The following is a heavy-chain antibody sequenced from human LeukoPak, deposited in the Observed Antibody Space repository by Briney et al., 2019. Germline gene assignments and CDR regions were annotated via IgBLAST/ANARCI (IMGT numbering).Heavy chain of an antibody. V-gene: IGHV3-66*02. Sequence: GGSLRLSRAASGFTDSSNYMSWVRQAPRKGLEWVSVIYSGGSTYYADSVKGQFTISRDNSKNTLYLQMNSLRDEDTAVYYCARGRSSGYYWFDYWGQGTLVTVSS. CDR1: GFTDSSNY. CDR3: ARGRSSGYYWFDY. D-gene: IGHD3-22*01. CDR2: IYSGGST. J-gene: IGHJ4*02.